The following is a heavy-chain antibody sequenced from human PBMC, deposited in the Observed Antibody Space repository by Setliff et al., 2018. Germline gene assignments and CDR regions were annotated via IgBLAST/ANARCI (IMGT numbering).Heavy chain of an antibody. CDR2: IYYSGST. D-gene: IGHD5-12*01. V-gene: IGHV4-59*01. Sequence: PSETLSLTCTVSGGSISSYYWSWIRQPPGKGLEWIGYIYYSGSTNYNPSLKSRVTISVDTSKNQFSLKLGSVTAADTAVYYCARVDGDGYKERYFDYWGQGTLVTVSS. CDR1: GGSISSYY. CDR3: ARVDGDGYKERYFDY. J-gene: IGHJ4*02.